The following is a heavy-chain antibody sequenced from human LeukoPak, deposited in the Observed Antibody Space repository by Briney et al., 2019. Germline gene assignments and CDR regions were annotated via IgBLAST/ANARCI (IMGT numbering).Heavy chain of an antibody. V-gene: IGHV4-59*08. Sequence: SETLSLTCTVSGGSISGYYWSWIRQPPGTGLEWIGNIYYSGSTNYNPSLKSRVTISVDTSKNQFSLKLSSVTAADTAVYYCANYHDYSNFQGAYYLDYWGQGTLVTVSS. CDR1: GGSISGYY. CDR3: ANYHDYSNFQGAYYLDY. D-gene: IGHD4-11*01. J-gene: IGHJ4*02. CDR2: IYYSGST.